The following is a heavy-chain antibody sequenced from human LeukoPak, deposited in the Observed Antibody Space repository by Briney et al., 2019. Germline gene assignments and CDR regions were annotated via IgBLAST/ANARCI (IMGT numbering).Heavy chain of an antibody. CDR3: AKALRPYYYYMDV. J-gene: IGHJ6*03. CDR2: ISGSGGST. D-gene: IGHD4-17*01. Sequence: PGGSLRLSCAASGFTFSSYAMSWVRQAPGKGLEWVSAISGSGGSTYYADSVKGRFTISRDNSKNSLYLQMNSLRAEDTALYYCAKALRPYYYYMDVWGKGTTVTVSS. CDR1: GFTFSSYA. V-gene: IGHV3-23*01.